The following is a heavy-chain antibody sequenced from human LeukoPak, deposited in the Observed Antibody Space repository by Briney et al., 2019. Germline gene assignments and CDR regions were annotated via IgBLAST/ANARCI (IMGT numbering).Heavy chain of an antibody. CDR2: ITPILGIA. CDR3: ARDSWDGSGSYPP. CDR1: GGTFSSYA. V-gene: IGHV1-69*04. Sequence: GASVKVSCKASGGTFSSYAISWVRQAPGQGLEWMGRITPILGIANYAQKFQGRVTITADKSTSTAYMELSSLRSEDTAVYYCARDSWDGSGSYPPWGQGTLVTVSS. J-gene: IGHJ5*02. D-gene: IGHD3-10*01.